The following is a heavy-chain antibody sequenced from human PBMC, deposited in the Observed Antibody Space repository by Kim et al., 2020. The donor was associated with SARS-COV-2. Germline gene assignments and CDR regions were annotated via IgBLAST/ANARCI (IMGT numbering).Heavy chain of an antibody. Sequence: GGSLRLSCAASGFTFSSYAMSWVRQAPQKGLEWVSVITNSGDDTHHADSVKGRFTMSRDNSKSTVYLQMNSLRAEDTAVYFCAKGTATYCNVATCYPLDHGGQGTLVTVSS. V-gene: IGHV3-23*01. CDR1: GFTFSSYA. J-gene: IGHJ4*02. CDR3: AKGTATYCNVATCYPLDH. CDR2: ITNSGDDT. D-gene: IGHD2-15*01.